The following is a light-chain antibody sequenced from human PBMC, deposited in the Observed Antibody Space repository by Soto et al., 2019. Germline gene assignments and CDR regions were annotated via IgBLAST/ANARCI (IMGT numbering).Light chain of an antibody. CDR2: DVS. CDR1: QSVGTN. CDR3: QQYNNWPLT. Sequence: EIVMTQSPATLSVSPGERATLSCRASQSVGTNLAWYQQKPGQAPRLLIYDVSSSATGVPARFSGSGSGTVFTLTISSLQSEDFAVYYCQQYNNWPLTFGGGTQGGYQ. J-gene: IGKJ4*01. V-gene: IGKV3-15*01.